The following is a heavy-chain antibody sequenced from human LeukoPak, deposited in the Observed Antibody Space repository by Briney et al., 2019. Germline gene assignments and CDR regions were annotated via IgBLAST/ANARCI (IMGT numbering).Heavy chain of an antibody. CDR1: GGSFRGYY. Sequence: SETLSLTCAVCGGSFRGYYWTWIRQPPGKGLEWIGEINHSGSTNYNPSLKSRVTISVDTSKNQFSLKLNAVTAADTAVYYCASGGYRRDYWGQGTLVTVSS. CDR3: ASGGYRRDY. D-gene: IGHD5-12*01. CDR2: INHSGST. J-gene: IGHJ4*02. V-gene: IGHV4-34*01.